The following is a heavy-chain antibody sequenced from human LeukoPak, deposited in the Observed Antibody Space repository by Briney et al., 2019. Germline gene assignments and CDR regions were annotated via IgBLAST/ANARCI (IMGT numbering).Heavy chain of an antibody. Sequence: AAVKVSRKASGYIFTKYGISWVRQAVGQGLEGMGCISAYNGNTNFAQKLQGRVTMTTDTSTSTASMELRSLRSDDTAVYYCARATPPCGGDCYSANYYYYYYMDVWGKGTTVTVSS. D-gene: IGHD2-21*02. CDR2: ISAYNGNT. J-gene: IGHJ6*03. CDR3: ARATPPCGGDCYSANYYYYYYMDV. CDR1: GYIFTKYG. V-gene: IGHV1-18*01.